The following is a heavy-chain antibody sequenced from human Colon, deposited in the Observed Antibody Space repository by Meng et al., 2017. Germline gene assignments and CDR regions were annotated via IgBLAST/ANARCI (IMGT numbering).Heavy chain of an antibody. D-gene: IGHD3-10*01. V-gene: IGHV3-7*01. CDR1: GFTFRSFW. CDR2: IKEDGSET. CDR3: ARVFYYDSGSYPLYYYYYGMDV. Sequence: GESLKISCAASGFTFRSFWMSWVRQAPGKGLEWVANIKEDGSETYYVDSVKGRFTISRDNAKNSLNLQMSSLRAEDTAVYYCARVFYYDSGSYPLYYYYYGMDVWGQGNTV. J-gene: IGHJ6*01.